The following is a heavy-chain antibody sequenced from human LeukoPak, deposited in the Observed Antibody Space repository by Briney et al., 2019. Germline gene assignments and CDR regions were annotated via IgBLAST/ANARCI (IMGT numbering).Heavy chain of an antibody. CDR2: IYYSGST. Sequence: SETLSLTCTVSGGSISSYYWSWIRQPPGKGLEWIGYIYYSGSTNYNPSLKSRVTISVDTSKNQFSLKLSSVTAADTAVYYCARLKLRYFDWSRYFDYWGQGSLVTVSS. CDR3: ARLKLRYFDWSRYFDY. J-gene: IGHJ4*02. D-gene: IGHD3-9*01. CDR1: GGSISSYY. V-gene: IGHV4-59*12.